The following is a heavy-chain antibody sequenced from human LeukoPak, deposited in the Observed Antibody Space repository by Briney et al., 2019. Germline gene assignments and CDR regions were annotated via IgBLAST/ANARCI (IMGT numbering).Heavy chain of an antibody. CDR1: GGSISSYY. CDR2: IYYSGST. D-gene: IGHD3-10*01. Sequence: SSETLSLTCTVSGGSISSYYWSWIRQPPGKGLEWIGYIYYSGSTNYNPSLKSRVTMSADTSKNQFSLKLSSVTAADTAVYYCARAPYGSGANWFDPWGQGTLVTVSS. CDR3: ARAPYGSGANWFDP. J-gene: IGHJ5*02. V-gene: IGHV4-59*12.